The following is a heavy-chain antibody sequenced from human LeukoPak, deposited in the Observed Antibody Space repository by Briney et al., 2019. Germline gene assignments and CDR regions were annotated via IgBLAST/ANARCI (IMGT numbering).Heavy chain of an antibody. CDR2: ISSSSSYI. Sequence: GGSLRLSCAASGFTFSSYSMNWVRQAPGKGLEWVSSISSSSSYIYYADSVKGRFTISRDNAKNSLYLQMNSLRAEDTAVYYCARDMLHYNWFDPWGQGTLVTVSS. J-gene: IGHJ5*02. CDR1: GFTFSSYS. D-gene: IGHD2-8*01. CDR3: ARDMLHYNWFDP. V-gene: IGHV3-21*01.